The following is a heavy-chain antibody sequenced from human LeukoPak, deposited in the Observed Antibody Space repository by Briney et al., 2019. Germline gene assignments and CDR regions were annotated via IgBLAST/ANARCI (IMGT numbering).Heavy chain of an antibody. CDR1: GGPISSGGYY. J-gene: IGHJ4*02. CDR2: IYHSGST. D-gene: IGHD2-2*01. Sequence: SETLSLTCTVSGGPISSGGYYWSWIRQPPGKGLEWIGYIYHSGSTYYNPSLKSRVTISADRSKNQFSLKLSSVTAADTAVYYCARSAYELDYWGQGTLVTVSS. CDR3: ARSAYELDY. V-gene: IGHV4-30-2*01.